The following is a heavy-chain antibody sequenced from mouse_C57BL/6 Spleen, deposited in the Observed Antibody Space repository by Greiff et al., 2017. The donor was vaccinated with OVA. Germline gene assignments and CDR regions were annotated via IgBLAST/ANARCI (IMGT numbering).Heavy chain of an antibody. D-gene: IGHD2-4*01. V-gene: IGHV1-52*01. CDR2: IDPSDSET. CDR1: GYTFTSYW. Sequence: QVQLQQPGAELVRPGSSVKLSCKASGYTFTSYWMHWVKQRPIQGLEWIGNIDPSDSETHYNQKFKDKATLTVDKSSSTAYMQLSSLTSEDSAVYYCARVEGLRLDYWGQGTTLTVSS. J-gene: IGHJ2*01. CDR3: ARVEGLRLDY.